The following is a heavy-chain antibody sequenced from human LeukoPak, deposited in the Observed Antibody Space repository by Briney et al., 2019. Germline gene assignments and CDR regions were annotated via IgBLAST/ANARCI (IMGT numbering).Heavy chain of an antibody. J-gene: IGHJ4*02. V-gene: IGHV4-39*07. CDR3: ARGLIYDSSGYYYDY. Sequence: SETLSLTCNVSGGSIRSSSYYWGWIRQPPGKGLEWIGSIYYTGNTYYNPSLKSRVTISVDTSKNQFSLKMSSVTAADTAVYYCARGLIYDSSGYYYDYWGQGTLVTVSS. D-gene: IGHD3-22*01. CDR2: IYYTGNT. CDR1: GGSIRSSSYY.